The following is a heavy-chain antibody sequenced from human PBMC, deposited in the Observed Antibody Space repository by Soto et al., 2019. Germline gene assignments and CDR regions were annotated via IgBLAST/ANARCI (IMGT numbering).Heavy chain of an antibody. V-gene: IGHV4-59*01. CDR3: ATGSGYTVDY. J-gene: IGHJ4*02. D-gene: IGHD5-12*01. CDR2: IYYSGST. Sequence: PWETLSLTCTVSGGSISSYYWSWIRQPPGKGLEWIGYIYYSGSTNYNPSLKSRVTISVDTSKNQFSPKLSSVTAADTAVYYCATGSGYTVDYWGQGTLVTVSS. CDR1: GGSISSYY.